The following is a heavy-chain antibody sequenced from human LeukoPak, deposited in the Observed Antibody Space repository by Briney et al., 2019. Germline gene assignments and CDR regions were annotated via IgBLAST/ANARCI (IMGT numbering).Heavy chain of an antibody. V-gene: IGHV1-69*04. D-gene: IGHD5-18*01. CDR1: GGTFSSYA. CDR2: IIPILGIA. CDR3: ARSGGYSYGPFDY. J-gene: IGHJ4*02. Sequence: SVKASCKASGGTFSSYAISWVRQAPGQGLEWMGRIIPILGIANYAQKFQGRVTITADKSTSTAYMELSSLRSEDTAVYYCARSGGYSYGPFDYWGQGTLVTVSS.